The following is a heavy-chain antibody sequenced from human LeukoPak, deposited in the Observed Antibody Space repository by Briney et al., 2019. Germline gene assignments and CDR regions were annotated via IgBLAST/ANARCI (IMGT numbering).Heavy chain of an antibody. J-gene: IGHJ3*02. CDR1: GFTFSSYS. Sequence: GGSLRLSCAASGFTFSSYSMNWVRQAPGKGLEWVSYISSSTNTIYYADSVKGRFTISRDNARNSLFLQMNSLRDEDTAVYYCARGGYGANDDAFDIWGQGTMVTVPS. CDR3: ARGGYGANDDAFDI. CDR2: ISSSTNTI. D-gene: IGHD4-23*01. V-gene: IGHV3-48*02.